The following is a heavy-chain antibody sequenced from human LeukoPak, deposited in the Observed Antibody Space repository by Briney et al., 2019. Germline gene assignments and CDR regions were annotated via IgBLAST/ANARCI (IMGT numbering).Heavy chain of an antibody. D-gene: IGHD5-12*01. Sequence: HPGGSLRLSCAASGFTFSSYAMSWVRQAPGKGLEWVSGISGSGGSTYYADSVKGRFTISRDNSKNTIYLQMNSLRVEDAAVYYCARWNGYADYWGQGTLVTVSS. V-gene: IGHV3-23*01. CDR3: ARWNGYADY. J-gene: IGHJ4*02. CDR2: ISGSGGST. CDR1: GFTFSSYA.